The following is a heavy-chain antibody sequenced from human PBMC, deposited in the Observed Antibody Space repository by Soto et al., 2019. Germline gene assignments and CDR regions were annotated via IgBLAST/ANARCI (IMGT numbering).Heavy chain of an antibody. J-gene: IGHJ5*02. CDR2: IWYDGSNK. Sequence: GGSLRLSSAASGFTFSSYGMHWVRQAPGKGLEWVAIIWYDGSNKYYTDSVKGRFTISRDNSKNTLSLQMNSLRAEDTAVYYCARVYNWNAAGQNWFDPWGQGTLVTVSS. D-gene: IGHD1-20*01. CDR1: GFTFSSYG. V-gene: IGHV3-33*01. CDR3: ARVYNWNAAGQNWFDP.